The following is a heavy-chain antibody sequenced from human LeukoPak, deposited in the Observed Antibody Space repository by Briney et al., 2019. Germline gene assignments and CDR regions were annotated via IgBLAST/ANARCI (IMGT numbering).Heavy chain of an antibody. CDR2: INPNSGGT. CDR3: ASFLSIAAAGTTTGF. D-gene: IGHD6-13*01. Sequence: GASVKVSCKASGYTFTGYYMRWVRQAPGQGLEWMGWINPNSGGTNYAQKFQGRVTMTRDTSISTAYMELSRLRSDDTAVYYCASFLSIAAAGTTTGFWGQGTLVTVSS. J-gene: IGHJ4*02. V-gene: IGHV1-2*02. CDR1: GYTFTGYY.